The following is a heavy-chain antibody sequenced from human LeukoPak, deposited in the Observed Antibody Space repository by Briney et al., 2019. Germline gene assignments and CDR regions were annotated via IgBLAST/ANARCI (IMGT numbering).Heavy chain of an antibody. CDR3: AKDWQQLDYYYYGMDV. D-gene: IGHD6-13*01. CDR2: ISGSGGST. J-gene: IGHJ6*02. Sequence: GGSLRLSCAASGFTFSSYAMSWVRQAPGKGLEWVSAISGSGGSTYYADSVKGRFTISRDNSKNTLYLQMNSLRAEDTAVYYCAKDWQQLDYYYYGMDVGGQGSTVTVSS. CDR1: GFTFSSYA. V-gene: IGHV3-23*01.